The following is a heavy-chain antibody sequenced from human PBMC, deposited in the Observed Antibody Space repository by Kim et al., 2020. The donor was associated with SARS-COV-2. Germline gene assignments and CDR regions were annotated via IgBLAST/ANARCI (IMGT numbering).Heavy chain of an antibody. J-gene: IGHJ6*03. CDR3: ARVAQLWLREYYYYYYMDV. Sequence: SETLSLTCAVSGGSISSGGYSWSWIRQPPGKGLEWIGYIYHSGSTYYNPSLKSRVTISVDRSKNQFSLKLSSVTAADTAVYYCARVAQLWLREYYYYYYMDVWGKGTTVTVSS. D-gene: IGHD5-18*01. CDR1: GGSISSGGYS. V-gene: IGHV4-30-2*01. CDR2: IYHSGST.